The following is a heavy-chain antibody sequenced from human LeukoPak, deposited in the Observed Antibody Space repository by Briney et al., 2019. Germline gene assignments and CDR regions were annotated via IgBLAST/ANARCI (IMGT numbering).Heavy chain of an antibody. D-gene: IGHD6-19*01. CDR3: ARVGLDNTGWHISWFDP. J-gene: IGHJ5*02. V-gene: IGHV3-11*01. Sequence: GGSLRLSCAASGFLFSDYYMTWIRQAPGRGLEWISYITTNGASTFYATSVKDRFAISRDNAQKSLFLQMDSLRAEDTAIYYCARVGLDNTGWHISWFDPWGQGTRVTVSS. CDR2: ITTNGAST. CDR1: GFLFSDYY.